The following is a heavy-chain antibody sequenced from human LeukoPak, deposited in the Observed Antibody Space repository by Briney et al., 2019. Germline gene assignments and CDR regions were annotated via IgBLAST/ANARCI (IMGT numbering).Heavy chain of an antibody. CDR1: AFTFSSYG. D-gene: IGHD2-21*02. CDR3: AKDISGGDCPDY. V-gene: IGHV3-30*18. Sequence: GGSLRLSCAASAFTFSSYGMHWVRQAPVKGLEWVAVISYDGSDKYYADSVKGRFTISRDNSKNTVYLQMNSLRADDTAVYYCAKDISGGDCPDYWGQGTLVTVSS. J-gene: IGHJ4*02. CDR2: ISYDGSDK.